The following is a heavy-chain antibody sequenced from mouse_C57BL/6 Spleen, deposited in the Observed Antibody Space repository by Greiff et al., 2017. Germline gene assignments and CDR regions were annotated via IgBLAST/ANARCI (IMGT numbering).Heavy chain of an antibody. CDR1: GYTFTSYW. Sequence: QVQLQQPGAELVKLSCKASGYTFTSYWMHWVKQRPGRGLEWIGRIDPNSGGTKYNEKFKSKATLTVDKPSSTAYMQLSSLTSEDSAVYYCASYYYGSSLNYFDYWGQGTTLTVSS. D-gene: IGHD1-1*01. CDR2: IDPNSGGT. V-gene: IGHV1-72*01. CDR3: ASYYYGSSLNYFDY. J-gene: IGHJ2*01.